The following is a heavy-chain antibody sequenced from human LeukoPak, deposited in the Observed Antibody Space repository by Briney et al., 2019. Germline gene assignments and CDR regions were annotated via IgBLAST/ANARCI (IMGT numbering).Heavy chain of an antibody. CDR3: ARYSWPIDY. CDR1: GFTFDTYE. J-gene: IGHJ4*02. CDR2: ISRGGFEI. D-gene: IGHD5-18*01. Sequence: PGGSLRLSCVGSGFTFDTYEMNWVRQAPGQGLEWLSFISRGGFEIHYADSVKGRFTISRDNAKNSLYLQMNSLRAEDTAVYYCARYSWPIDYWGQGTLVTVSS. V-gene: IGHV3-48*03.